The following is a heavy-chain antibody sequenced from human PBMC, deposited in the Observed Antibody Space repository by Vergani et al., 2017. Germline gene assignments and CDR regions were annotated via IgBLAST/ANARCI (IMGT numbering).Heavy chain of an antibody. CDR2: MNPNSGNT. J-gene: IGHJ6*03. Sequence: QVQLVQSGAEVKKPGASVKVSCKASGYTFTSYDINWVRQATGQGLEWMGWMNPNSGNTGYAQKFQGRVTMPRKTSISTAYMELSSLRSEDTAVYYCARGKYCDFGSGYYTRSDYYYMDVWGKGTTVTVSS. V-gene: IGHV1-8*01. CDR1: GYTFTSYD. CDR3: ARGKYCDFGSGYYTRSDYYYMDV. D-gene: IGHD3-3*01.